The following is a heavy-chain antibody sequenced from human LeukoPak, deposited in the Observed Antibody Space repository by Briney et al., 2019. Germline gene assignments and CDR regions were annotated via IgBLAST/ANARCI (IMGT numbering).Heavy chain of an antibody. D-gene: IGHD4-17*01. J-gene: IGHJ5*02. CDR3: AKGDDYGDYYVSS. CDR2: ISGSGSVT. V-gene: IGHV3-23*01. CDR1: GFTFSSYA. Sequence: GGSLRLSCAASGFTFSSYAMSWVRQAPGKGLEWVSSISGSGSVTYYADSVKGRFTTSRDKSKNTLYLQMNSLRAEDAAVYYCAKGDDYGDYYVSSWGQGTLVTVSS.